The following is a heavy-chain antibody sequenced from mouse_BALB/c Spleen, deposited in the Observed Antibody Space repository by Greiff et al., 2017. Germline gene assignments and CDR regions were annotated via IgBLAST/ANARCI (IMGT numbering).Heavy chain of an antibody. CDR3: ARFYYGNPYYYAMDY. CDR1: GFSLTSYG. Sequence: VHLVESGPGLVAPSQSLSITCTVSGFSLTSYGVHWVRQPPGKGLEWLGVIWAGGSTNYNSALMSRLSISKDNSKSQVFLKMNSLQTDDTAMYYCARFYYGNPYYYAMDYWGQGTSVTVSS. J-gene: IGHJ4*01. CDR2: IWAGGST. D-gene: IGHD2-1*01. V-gene: IGHV2-9*02.